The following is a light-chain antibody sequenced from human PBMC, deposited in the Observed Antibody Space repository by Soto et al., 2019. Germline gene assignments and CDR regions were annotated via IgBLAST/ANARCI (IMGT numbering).Light chain of an antibody. V-gene: IGKV3-15*01. CDR3: QQYDTWPSIT. Sequence: EIVMTQSPATRSLSQGKGATFSCRASQSVRPKLAWYQQKAGQAPRLLIYGASTRATGVSDRFSGSGSGTEYTLTISSLQSEDFAVYYCQQYDTWPSITFGQGTRLEIK. J-gene: IGKJ5*01. CDR1: QSVRPK. CDR2: GAS.